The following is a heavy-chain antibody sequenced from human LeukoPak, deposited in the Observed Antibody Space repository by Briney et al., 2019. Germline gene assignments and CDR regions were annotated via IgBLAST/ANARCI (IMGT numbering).Heavy chain of an antibody. CDR1: GGSISNYY. CDR2: ILYSGST. CDR3: ARDRSSGLDH. D-gene: IGHD6-25*01. V-gene: IGHV4-59*01. Sequence: PSETLSLTCTVSGGSISNYYWTWIRQSPGKGLEWIGYILYSGSTNYDPSLKSRVTISLDTAKNHFSLKLSSVTAADTAVYYCARDRSSGLDHWGQGTLVTVSS. J-gene: IGHJ5*02.